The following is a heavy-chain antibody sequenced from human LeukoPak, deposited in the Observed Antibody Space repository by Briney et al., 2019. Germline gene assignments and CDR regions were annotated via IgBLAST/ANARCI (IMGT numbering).Heavy chain of an antibody. J-gene: IGHJ4*02. D-gene: IGHD2-8*01. Sequence: GGSLRLSCAASGFTFSTYAMSWVRQAPGKGLEWVSAITDSGGNTYYAAPVKGRFTISRDNSKNTLYLQMNSLRAEDTAVYYCARAGHCTNGICYTADFDYWGQGTLVTVSS. V-gene: IGHV3-23*01. CDR3: ARAGHCTNGICYTADFDY. CDR2: ITDSGGNT. CDR1: GFTFSTYA.